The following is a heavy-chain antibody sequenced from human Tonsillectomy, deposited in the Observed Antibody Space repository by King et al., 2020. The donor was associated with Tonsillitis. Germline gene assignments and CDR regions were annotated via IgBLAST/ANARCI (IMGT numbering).Heavy chain of an antibody. V-gene: IGHV3-9*01. CDR3: AKGGRYYGSGSPYYFDY. CDR2: ISWNSGSI. CDR1: GFTFDDYA. D-gene: IGHD3-10*01. J-gene: IGHJ4*02. Sequence: VQLVESGGGLVQPGRSLRLSCAASGFTFDDYAMHWVRQAPGKGLEWVSGISWNSGSIGYADSVKGRFTISRDNAKNSLYLQMNSLRAEDTALYYCAKGGRYYGSGSPYYFDYWGQGTLVTVSS.